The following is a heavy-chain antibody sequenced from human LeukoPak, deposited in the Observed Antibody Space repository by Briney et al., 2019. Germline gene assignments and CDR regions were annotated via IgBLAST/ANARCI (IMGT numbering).Heavy chain of an antibody. D-gene: IGHD6-13*01. J-gene: IGHJ4*02. CDR1: GYTFTGYY. V-gene: IGHV1-2*02. CDR3: ARDGGIAVAGRFDY. Sequence: ASVKVSCKASGYTFTGYYMHWVRQAPGQGLEWMGWINPKSDGTNYAQKFQGRVTMTRDTSISTAHMELSRLRSDDTAVYYCARDGGIAVAGRFDYWGQGTLVTVSS. CDR2: INPKSDGT.